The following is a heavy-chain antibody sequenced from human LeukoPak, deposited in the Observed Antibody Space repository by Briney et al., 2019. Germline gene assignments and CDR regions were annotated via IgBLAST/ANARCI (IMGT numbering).Heavy chain of an antibody. D-gene: IGHD3-16*02. CDR2: ISGSGGST. V-gene: IGHV3-23*01. Sequence: GGSLRLSCAASGFTFSNYAMSWVRQAPGKGLEWVSAISGSGGSTYYADSVKGRFTISRDNAKNSLYLQMNSLRAEDTAVYYCARDFTYDYVWGSYRDAGYWGQGTLVTVSS. CDR1: GFTFSNYA. J-gene: IGHJ4*02. CDR3: ARDFTYDYVWGSYRDAGY.